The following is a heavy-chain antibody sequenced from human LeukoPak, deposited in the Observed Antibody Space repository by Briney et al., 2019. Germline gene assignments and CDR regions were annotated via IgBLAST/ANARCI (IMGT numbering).Heavy chain of an antibody. CDR3: ARAGGYYYDSSGYYSRPHWYYGMDV. V-gene: IGHV4-30-2*01. CDR2: IYHSGST. J-gene: IGHJ6*02. D-gene: IGHD3-22*01. Sequence: PSETLSLTCAVSGGSISSGGYSWSWIRQPPGKGLEWIGYIYHSGSTYYNPSLKSRVTISVDTSKNQFSLKLSSVTAADTAVYYCARAGGYYYDSSGYYSRPHWYYGMDVWGQGTTVTVSS. CDR1: GGSISSGGYS.